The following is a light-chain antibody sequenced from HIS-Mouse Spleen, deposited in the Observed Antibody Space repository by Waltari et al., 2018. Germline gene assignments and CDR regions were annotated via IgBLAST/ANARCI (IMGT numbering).Light chain of an antibody. Sequence: SYELTQPPSVSVSPGQPARPTCTADAFPKKYAHGYQQKSGQAPVLVIYEDSKRPSGSPEGFSGSSSGTMATLTISGAQVEDEADYYCYSTDSSGNHRVFGGGTKLTVL. V-gene: IGLV3-10*01. CDR3: YSTDSSGNHRV. J-gene: IGLJ2*01. CDR1: AFPKKY. CDR2: EDS.